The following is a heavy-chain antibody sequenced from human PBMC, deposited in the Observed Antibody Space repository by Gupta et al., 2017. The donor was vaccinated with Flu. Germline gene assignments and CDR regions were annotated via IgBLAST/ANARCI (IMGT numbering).Heavy chain of an antibody. CDR2: IGAGGGII. D-gene: IGHD6-6*01. V-gene: IGHV3-23*01. CDR1: FSFITYP. J-gene: IGHJ4*02. CDR3: AKEYTSSPVRRGLFDD. Sequence: FSFITYPMSWVRQAPGKGLEGVSAIGAGGGIIGYADSVKGRFTISRDDSKRTVSRQMNSLTVEDTAVYYCAKEYTSSPVRRGLFDDWGQGVLVTVSS.